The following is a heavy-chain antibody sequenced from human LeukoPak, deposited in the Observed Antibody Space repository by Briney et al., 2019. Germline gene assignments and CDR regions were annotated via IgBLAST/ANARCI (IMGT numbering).Heavy chain of an antibody. D-gene: IGHD6-6*01. J-gene: IGHJ4*02. V-gene: IGHV3-21*01. CDR1: GFTFSSYS. CDR3: ASFRPSIAAFDY. CDR2: ISSSSYI. Sequence: PGGSLRLSCAASGFTFSSYSMNWVRQAPGKGLEWVSSISSSSYIYYADSVKGRFTISRDNAKNSLYLQMNSLRAEDTAVYYCASFRPSIAAFDYWGRGTLVTVSS.